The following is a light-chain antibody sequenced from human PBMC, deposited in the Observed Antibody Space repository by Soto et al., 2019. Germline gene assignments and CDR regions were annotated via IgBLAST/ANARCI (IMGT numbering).Light chain of an antibody. J-gene: IGKJ4*01. V-gene: IGKV2-28*01. CDR1: QSLLHTNGFNY. CDR3: AQVIQTPLT. CDR2: LGS. Sequence: DIVMTQSPLSLPVTPGEPASISCRSSQSLLHTNGFNYVDWYLQKPGQSPQLLISLGSNRASGVPDRFSGSGSGTNFTLKISRVESEDVGLYHCAQVIQTPLTFGGGTKVEI.